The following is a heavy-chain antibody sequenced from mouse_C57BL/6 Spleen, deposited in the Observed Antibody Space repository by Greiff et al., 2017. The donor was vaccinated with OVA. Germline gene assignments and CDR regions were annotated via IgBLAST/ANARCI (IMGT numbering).Heavy chain of an antibody. CDR2: ISSGSSTI. Sequence: EVKLVESGGGLVKPGGSLKLSCAASGFTFSDYGMHWVRQAPEKGLEWVAYISSGSSTIYYADTVKGRFTISRDNAKNTLFLQMTSLRSEDTAMYYCARIDYDIAYWGQGTLVTVSA. D-gene: IGHD2-4*01. V-gene: IGHV5-17*01. CDR1: GFTFSDYG. CDR3: ARIDYDIAY. J-gene: IGHJ3*01.